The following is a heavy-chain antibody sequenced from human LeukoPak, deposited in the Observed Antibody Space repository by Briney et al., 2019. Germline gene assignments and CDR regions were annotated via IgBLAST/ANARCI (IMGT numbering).Heavy chain of an antibody. CDR1: GGSISSYY. Sequence: SETLSLTCTVSGGSISSYYWSWIRQPPGKGLEWIGYIYYNGSTNYNPTLKSRVTISVDTSKKQFSLKLNSVTAADTAVYYCARDLYASGNYRSYWYFDLWGRGTLVTVS. D-gene: IGHD3-10*01. CDR2: IYYNGST. CDR3: ARDLYASGNYRSYWYFDL. J-gene: IGHJ2*01. V-gene: IGHV4-59*01.